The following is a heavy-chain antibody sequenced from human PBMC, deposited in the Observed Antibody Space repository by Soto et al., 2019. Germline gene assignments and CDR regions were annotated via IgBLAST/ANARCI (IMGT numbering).Heavy chain of an antibody. CDR3: AKDIISGYDLGLGYMDV. D-gene: IGHD5-12*01. CDR1: GFTFDDYA. V-gene: IGHV3-9*01. CDR2: ISWNSGSI. Sequence: GGSLRLSCAASGFTFDDYAMHWVRQAPGKGLEWVSGISWNSGSIGYADSVKGRFTISRDNAKNSLYLQMNSLRAEDTALYYCAKDIISGYDLGLGYMDVWGKGTTVTVSS. J-gene: IGHJ6*03.